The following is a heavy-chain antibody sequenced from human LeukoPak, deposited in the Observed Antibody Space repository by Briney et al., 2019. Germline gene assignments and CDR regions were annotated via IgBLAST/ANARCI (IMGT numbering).Heavy chain of an antibody. D-gene: IGHD6-19*01. CDR2: ISGSGGST. J-gene: IGHJ4*02. Sequence: GGSLRLSCAASGFTFSSYGMSWVRQAPGKGLEWVSAISGSGGSTYYADSVKGRFTISRDNSKNTLYLQMNSLRPEDTAVYYCARESSGWYYFDYWGQGTLVTVSS. CDR1: GFTFSSYG. CDR3: ARESSGWYYFDY. V-gene: IGHV3-23*01.